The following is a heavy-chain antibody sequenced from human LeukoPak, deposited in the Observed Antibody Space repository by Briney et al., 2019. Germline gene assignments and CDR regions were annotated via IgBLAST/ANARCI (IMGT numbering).Heavy chain of an antibody. V-gene: IGHV1-69*13. CDR3: AREGRGYCSSTSCYNPDYYYCMDV. CDR2: IIPIFGTA. CDR1: GGTFSSYA. D-gene: IGHD2-2*02. Sequence: SVKVSCKASGGTFSSYAISWVRQAPGQGLEWMGGIIPIFGTANYAQKFQGRVTITADESTSTAYMELSSLRSEDTAVYYCAREGRGYCSSTSCYNPDYYYCMDVWGKGTTVTVSS. J-gene: IGHJ6*03.